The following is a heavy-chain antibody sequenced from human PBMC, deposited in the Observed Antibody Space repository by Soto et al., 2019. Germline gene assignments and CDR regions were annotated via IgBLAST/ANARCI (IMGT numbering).Heavy chain of an antibody. J-gene: IGHJ6*02. Sequence: GASVKVSFKASGGTFSSYAISWVRQAPGQGLEWMGGIIPIFGTANYAQKFQGRVTITADESTSTAYMELSSLRSEDTAVYYCAREGIAVAKGGHYGMDVWGQGTTVTVSS. CDR2: IIPIFGTA. D-gene: IGHD6-19*01. CDR1: GGTFSSYA. CDR3: AREGIAVAKGGHYGMDV. V-gene: IGHV1-69*13.